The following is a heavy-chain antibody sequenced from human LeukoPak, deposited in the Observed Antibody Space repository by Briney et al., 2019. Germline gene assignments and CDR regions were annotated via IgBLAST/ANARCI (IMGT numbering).Heavy chain of an antibody. D-gene: IGHD3-22*01. CDR1: GFTFSSDA. CDR2: ISGSGGST. V-gene: IGHV3-23*01. J-gene: IGHJ4*02. Sequence: GGSLRLSCAASGFTFSSDAMSWVRQAPGKGLEWVSAISGSGGSTYYADSVKGRFTISRDNSKNTLYLQMNSLRAEDTAVYYCAKGQYYYDSSGYSYWGQGTLVTVSS. CDR3: AKGQYYYDSSGYSY.